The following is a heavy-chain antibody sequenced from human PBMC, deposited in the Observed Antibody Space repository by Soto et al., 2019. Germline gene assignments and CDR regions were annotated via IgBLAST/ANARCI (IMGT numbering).Heavy chain of an antibody. CDR1: GYTCTSYY. Sequence: ASVKFSCKASGYTCTSYYMHWVRQASGQGLEWMGIINPSGGSTSYAQKFQGRVTMTRDTSTSTVYMELSSLRSEDTAVYYCARSRLTDLFDYWGQGTLVTVSS. CDR3: ARSRLTDLFDY. V-gene: IGHV1-46*01. J-gene: IGHJ4*02. D-gene: IGHD2-8*01. CDR2: INPSGGST.